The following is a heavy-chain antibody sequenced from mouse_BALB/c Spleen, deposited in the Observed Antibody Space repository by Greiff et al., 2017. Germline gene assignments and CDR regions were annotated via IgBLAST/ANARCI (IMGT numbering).Heavy chain of an antibody. CDR1: GFTFSSYA. CDR2: ISSGGSYT. J-gene: IGHJ3*01. Sequence: EVMLVESGGGLVKPGGSLKLSCAASGFTFSSYAMSWVRQSPEKRLEWVAEISSGGSYTYYPDTVTGRFTISRDNAKNTLYLEMSSLRSEDTAMYYCARAGTHTGFAYWGQGTLVTVSA. V-gene: IGHV5-9-4*01. CDR3: ARAGTHTGFAY. D-gene: IGHD3-1*01.